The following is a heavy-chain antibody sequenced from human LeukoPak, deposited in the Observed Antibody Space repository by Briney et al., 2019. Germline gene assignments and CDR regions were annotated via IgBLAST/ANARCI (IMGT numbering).Heavy chain of an antibody. CDR2: IYPGDSDS. CDR3: ARSCRDGYRDFDY. V-gene: IGHV5-51*01. Sequence: GESLKISCKCSGYIFTSYWIGWVRQLSGKGLEWMGIIYPGDSDSRYSPSFQGQVTISADKSISTAYLQWSSLKASDTAMYYCARSCRDGYRDFDYWGQGTLVTVSS. D-gene: IGHD5-24*01. CDR1: GYIFTSYW. J-gene: IGHJ4*02.